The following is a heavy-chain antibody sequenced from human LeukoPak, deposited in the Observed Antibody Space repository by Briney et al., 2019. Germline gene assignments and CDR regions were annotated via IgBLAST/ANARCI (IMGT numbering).Heavy chain of an antibody. J-gene: IGHJ4*02. Sequence: ASVKVSCKSSGYMFTVYYLHWVRQAPGQGLEWMGMISPTGGTTRFSQKYQGRITMTRDMSTSTVYMDLSSLRSEDTAVYYCAREMRSSKALDYWGQGTLVTVSS. CDR2: ISPTGGTT. D-gene: IGHD2/OR15-2a*01. V-gene: IGHV1-46*01. CDR1: GYMFTVYY. CDR3: AREMRSSKALDY.